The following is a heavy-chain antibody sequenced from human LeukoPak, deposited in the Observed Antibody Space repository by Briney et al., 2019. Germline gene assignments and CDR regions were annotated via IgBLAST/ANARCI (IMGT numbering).Heavy chain of an antibody. J-gene: IGHJ4*02. V-gene: IGHV3-74*01. Sequence: GGSLSLSCAASGFTYWNHWGNCVRQAPGKGLAWVARIDNDGSDTSYADSVKGRFTISRDNAKNALYLQMNSLRAEDTAVYYRVRVSEGLALDYWGQGTLVTVSS. CDR2: IDNDGSDT. CDR1: GFTYWNHW. CDR3: VRVSEGLALDY. D-gene: IGHD6-19*01.